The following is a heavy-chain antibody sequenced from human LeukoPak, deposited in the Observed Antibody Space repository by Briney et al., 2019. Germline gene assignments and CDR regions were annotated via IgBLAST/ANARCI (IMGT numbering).Heavy chain of an antibody. CDR1: GFTFKNYA. CDR2: IIGSGAGT. J-gene: IGHJ6*04. Sequence: PGGTLRLSCAPSGFTFKNYAMSWVRQAPGGGLEWVSAIIGSGAGTYYADSVEGRFPISRENSKHTLYVQMNSVNAEDTAVYNYAELGITIIGGVWGKGTTVTISS. D-gene: IGHD3-10*02. V-gene: IGHV3-23*01. CDR3: AELGITIIGGV.